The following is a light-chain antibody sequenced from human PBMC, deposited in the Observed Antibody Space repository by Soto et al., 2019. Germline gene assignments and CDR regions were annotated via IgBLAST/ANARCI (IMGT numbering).Light chain of an antibody. CDR3: QSYDGSMREV. CDR2: ANS. J-gene: IGLJ2*01. V-gene: IGLV1-40*01. CDR1: SSNIGAGYD. Sequence: QSVLTQPPSVSGAPGQRVTISCTGSSSNIGAGYDVHWYQQLPGTAPKLLIYANSNRPSGVPDRFSGSKSGTSASLAITGLQAEDEADYYCQSYDGSMREVFGGGTKLTVL.